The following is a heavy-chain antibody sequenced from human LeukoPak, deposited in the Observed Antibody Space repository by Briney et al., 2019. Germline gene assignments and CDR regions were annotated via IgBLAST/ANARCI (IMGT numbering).Heavy chain of an antibody. CDR3: ARDSGYSYALDY. CDR2: IYYSGST. CDR1: GVSISSYY. J-gene: IGHJ4*02. D-gene: IGHD5-18*01. Sequence: SETLSLTCTVSGVSISSYYWSWIRQPPGKGLEWIGYIYYSGSTNYNPSLKSRATISVDTSKNQFSLKLSSVTAADTAVYYCARDSGYSYALDYWGQGTLVTVSS. V-gene: IGHV4-59*01.